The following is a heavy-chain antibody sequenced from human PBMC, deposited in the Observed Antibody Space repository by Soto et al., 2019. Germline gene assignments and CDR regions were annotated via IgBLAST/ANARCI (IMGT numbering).Heavy chain of an antibody. Sequence: SETLSLTCTVSGGSISSSIYYWGWIRQPPGKGLEWIGSIYYSGSTYYNPSLKSRVTISVDTSKNQFSLKLSSVTAADTAVYYCARHVLSYYYYYYGMDVWGQGTTVTVSS. D-gene: IGHD3-10*02. V-gene: IGHV4-39*01. CDR1: GGSISSSIYY. CDR2: IYYSGST. J-gene: IGHJ6*02. CDR3: ARHVLSYYYYYYGMDV.